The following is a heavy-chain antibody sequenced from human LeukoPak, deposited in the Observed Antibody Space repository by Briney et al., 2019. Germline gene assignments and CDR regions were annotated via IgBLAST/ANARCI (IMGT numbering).Heavy chain of an antibody. V-gene: IGHV3-11*03. CDR1: GFTFSDYY. Sequence: PGGSLRLSCAASGFTFSDYYMSWIRQAPGRGLEWVSYNSSSSSYTNYADSVKGRFTISRDNAKNSLYLQMNSLRAEDTAVYYCARMEPLRDYYDSSVDYWGQGTLVTVSS. J-gene: IGHJ4*02. CDR2: NSSSSSYT. CDR3: ARMEPLRDYYDSSVDY. D-gene: IGHD3-22*01.